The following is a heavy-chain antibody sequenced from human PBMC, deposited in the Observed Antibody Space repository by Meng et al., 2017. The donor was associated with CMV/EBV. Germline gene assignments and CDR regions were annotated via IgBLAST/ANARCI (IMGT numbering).Heavy chain of an antibody. D-gene: IGHD3-16*01. Sequence: GGSLRLSCAASGGGFSDYWMSWVRQAPGKGLEWVANIGQDGSEKNYVDSVKGRFTISRDNGKNSLYLQMNRLRVEDTAVYYCVPGFWGVWGQGTTVTVSS. CDR2: IGQDGSEK. CDR1: GGGFSDYW. V-gene: IGHV3-7*03. CDR3: VPGFWGV. J-gene: IGHJ6*02.